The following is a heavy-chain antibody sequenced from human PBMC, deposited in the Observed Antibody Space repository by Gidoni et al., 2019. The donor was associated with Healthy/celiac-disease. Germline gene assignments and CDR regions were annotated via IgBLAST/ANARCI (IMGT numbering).Heavy chain of an antibody. CDR1: GFTFSTYG. D-gene: IGHD4-17*01. Sequence: QVQLVESGGGVVQPGRSLRLSCAASGFTFSTYGMHWVRQAPGKGLEWVAVIWYDGSNKYYADSVKGRFTISRDNSKNTLYLQMNSLRAEDTAVYYCARDVGATVTTFGDYWGQGTLVTVSS. CDR3: ARDVGATVTTFGDY. CDR2: IWYDGSNK. V-gene: IGHV3-33*01. J-gene: IGHJ4*02.